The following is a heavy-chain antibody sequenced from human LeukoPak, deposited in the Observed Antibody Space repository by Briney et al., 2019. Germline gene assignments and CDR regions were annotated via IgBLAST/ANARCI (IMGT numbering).Heavy chain of an antibody. D-gene: IGHD3-10*01. CDR2: INAGNDNT. Sequence: ASVKVSCKTSGYTFTSYAMHWVRQAPGQRLEWMGWINAGNDNTKYSQKFQGRVTITRDTSASTVYMELSSLRSEDTAVYYCTRGLLWFGELSPPGYWGQGTLVTVSS. J-gene: IGHJ4*02. CDR1: GYTFTSYA. CDR3: TRGLLWFGELSPPGY. V-gene: IGHV1-3*01.